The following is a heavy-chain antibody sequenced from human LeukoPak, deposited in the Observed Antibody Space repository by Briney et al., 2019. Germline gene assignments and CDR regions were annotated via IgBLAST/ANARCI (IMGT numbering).Heavy chain of an antibody. D-gene: IGHD5-24*01. CDR1: GDTFTNYG. J-gene: IGHJ6*03. CDR2: TIPIFGTA. V-gene: IGHV1-69*06. Sequence: GASVKVSCKASGDTFTNYGISWVRQAPGQGLEWMGGTIPIFGTANYAQKFQGRVTITADKSTSTGYMELSSLRPEDTAVYYCAREGKMATIYYYYYYMDVWGKGTTVTVSS. CDR3: AREGKMATIYYYYYYMDV.